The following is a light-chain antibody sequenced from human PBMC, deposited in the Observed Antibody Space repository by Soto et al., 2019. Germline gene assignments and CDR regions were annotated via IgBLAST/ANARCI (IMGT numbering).Light chain of an antibody. V-gene: IGLV2-14*03. CDR2: DVN. Sequence: QSALTQPASVSGSPGQSIAISCTGTTGDVGGYNHVSWYQQHPGKAPKLMIYDVNRRPSGVSDRFSGSKSGNTASLTITGLQAEDEADYYCSSYATSSVVFGGGTKVTVL. CDR1: TGDVGGYNH. CDR3: SSYATSSVV. J-gene: IGLJ2*01.